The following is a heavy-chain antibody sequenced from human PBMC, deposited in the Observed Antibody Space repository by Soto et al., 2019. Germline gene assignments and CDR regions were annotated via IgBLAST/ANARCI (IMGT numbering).Heavy chain of an antibody. D-gene: IGHD3-22*01. CDR1: GPTFSSYA. CDR2: ITSSGDTT. J-gene: IGHJ4*02. CDR3: AKDRGDSSH. V-gene: IGHV3-23*01. Sequence: PGGSLRLSCAVSGPTFSSYAMSWVRQAPGRGLEWVSSITSSGDTTYYADTVKGRFTISRDNSKNTLYLEMNSLRDEDTAVYYSAKDRGDSSHWGQGTLVTVSS.